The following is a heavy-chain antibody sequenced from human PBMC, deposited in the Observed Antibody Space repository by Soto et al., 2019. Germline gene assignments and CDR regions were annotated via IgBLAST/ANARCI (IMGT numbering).Heavy chain of an antibody. V-gene: IGHV3-48*03. D-gene: IGHD3-22*01. CDR3: ARDTGRYYYDSSGYQRLDP. Sequence: GGSLRLSCAASGFTFSSYEMNWVRQAPGKGLEWVSYISSSGSTIYYADSVKGRFTISRDNAKNSLYLQMNSLRAEDTAVYYCARDTGRYYYDSSGYQRLDPWGQGNLVTVSS. J-gene: IGHJ5*02. CDR2: ISSSGSTI. CDR1: GFTFSSYE.